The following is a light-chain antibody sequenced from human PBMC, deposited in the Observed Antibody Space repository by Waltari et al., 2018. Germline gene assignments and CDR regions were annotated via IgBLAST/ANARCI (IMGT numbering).Light chain of an antibody. CDR3: QHKDNDPVA. Sequence: DIQMTQSPSTLSASVGDRVSITCRASQSISIWLAWYQQRARKAPQLLISTSSSLESGGASRFSGRGAGTDFTLTSTNLHAYDFATYGGQHKDNDPVAFEQGTKLEIK. CDR1: QSISIW. J-gene: IGKJ2*01. V-gene: IGKV1-5*03. CDR2: TSS.